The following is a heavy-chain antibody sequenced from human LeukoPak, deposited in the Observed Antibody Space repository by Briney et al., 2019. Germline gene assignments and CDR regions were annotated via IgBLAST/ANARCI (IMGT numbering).Heavy chain of an antibody. CDR3: ARDLAYGDDGL. CDR2: ISSSSSYI. D-gene: IGHD4-17*01. V-gene: IGHV3-21*01. J-gene: IGHJ4*02. Sequence: GGSLRLSCAASGFTPSNYSMNWFRQAPGKGLKWVAFISSSSSYIFYADSLKGRFTISRDNAKNSLYLQMNSLRADDTAVYYCARDLAYGDDGLWGQGTLVTVSS. CDR1: GFTPSNYS.